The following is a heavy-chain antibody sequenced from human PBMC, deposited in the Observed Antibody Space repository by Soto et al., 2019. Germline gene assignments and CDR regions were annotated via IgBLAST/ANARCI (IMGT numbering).Heavy chain of an antibody. J-gene: IGHJ4*02. D-gene: IGHD6-13*01. CDR3: ARGAHSSSLDYFDY. CDR1: GFTFSSYG. Sequence: GGSLRLSCAASGFTFSSYGMRWVRQAPGKGLEWVAVISNDGSTIYYADSVKGRFTISRDKAKNTLYLQMNSLRAEDTAVYYCARGAHSSSLDYFDYWGQGTLVTVSS. V-gene: IGHV3-30*03. CDR2: ISNDGSTI.